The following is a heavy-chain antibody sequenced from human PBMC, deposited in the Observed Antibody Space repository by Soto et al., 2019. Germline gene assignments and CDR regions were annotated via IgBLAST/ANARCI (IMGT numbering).Heavy chain of an antibody. V-gene: IGHV1-69*13. CDR2: IIPIFGTT. CDR3: ARPLSTHAWGSGSYYYYGMDV. Sequence: SVKVSCKASGGTFSSYAISWVRQAPGQGLEWMGGIIPIFGTTNYAQKFQGRVTITADESTSTAYMELSSLRSEDTAVYYCARPLSTHAWGSGSYYYYGMDVWGQGTTVTVSS. CDR1: GGTFSSYA. J-gene: IGHJ6*02. D-gene: IGHD3-10*01.